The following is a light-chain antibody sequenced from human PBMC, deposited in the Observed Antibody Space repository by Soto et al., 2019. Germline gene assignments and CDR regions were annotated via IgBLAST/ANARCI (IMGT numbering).Light chain of an antibody. CDR1: TSDIGAYHY. J-gene: IGLJ1*01. Sequence: QSALTQPASVSGSPGQSITISCTGTTSDIGAYHYVSWYQQHPGKAPKLMIFEVTARPSGVSNRFSGSKSGNTASLTISGLQAEDEADYYCSSYRSNRIYVFGTGTKVTVL. CDR2: EVT. CDR3: SSYRSNRIYV. V-gene: IGLV2-14*01.